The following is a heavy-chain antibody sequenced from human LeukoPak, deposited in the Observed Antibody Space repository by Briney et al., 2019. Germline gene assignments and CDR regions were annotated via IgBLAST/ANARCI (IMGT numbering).Heavy chain of an antibody. CDR1: GVTFSSYA. CDR2: ISGSGGST. D-gene: IGHD3-3*01. Sequence: GGSLRLSCAASGVTFSSYAMSWVRQAPGKGREWVSAISGSGGSTYYADSVKGRFTISRDNSKNTLYLQMNSLRAEDTAVYYCAKDLLRFLEWFRSYYMDVWGKGTTVTVSS. CDR3: AKDLLRFLEWFRSYYMDV. V-gene: IGHV3-23*01. J-gene: IGHJ6*03.